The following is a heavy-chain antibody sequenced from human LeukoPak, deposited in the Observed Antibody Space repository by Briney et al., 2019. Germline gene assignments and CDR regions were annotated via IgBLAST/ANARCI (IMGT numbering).Heavy chain of an antibody. J-gene: IGHJ4*02. V-gene: IGHV3-53*01. Sequence: GGSLSLSCEASGFTVSSNYMSWVRQAPGKGLEWVSVIYSGGNTYYADSVKGRFTISRDNSKNTLYLQMNSLRAEDTAVYYCAREWEQDWGQGTLVTVSS. D-gene: IGHD1/OR15-1a*01. CDR3: AREWEQD. CDR1: GFTVSSNY. CDR2: IYSGGNT.